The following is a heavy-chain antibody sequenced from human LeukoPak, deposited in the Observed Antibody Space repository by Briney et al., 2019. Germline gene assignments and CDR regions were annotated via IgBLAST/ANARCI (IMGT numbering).Heavy chain of an antibody. CDR2: ISYDESEP. J-gene: IGHJ4*02. Sequence: PGGSLRLSCAASGFIFSYYTFHWVRQAPGKGLEWVAVISYDESEPYYADSLKGRFTLSRDNSKKMLYLQLNSLRPEDTAVYYCARDSTTSTIRGALDYWGQGTLVTVSS. CDR3: ARDSTTSTIRGALDY. V-gene: IGHV3-30*04. D-gene: IGHD3-10*01. CDR1: GFIFSYYT.